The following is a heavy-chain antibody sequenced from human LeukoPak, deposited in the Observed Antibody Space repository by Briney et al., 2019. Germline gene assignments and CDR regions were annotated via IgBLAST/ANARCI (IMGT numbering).Heavy chain of an antibody. V-gene: IGHV3-23*01. J-gene: IGHJ3*02. D-gene: IGHD3-10*01. CDR2: ISGSGGST. CDR3: AKYYYGSGSPWIDAFDI. Sequence: PGGSLRLSCAASGFTFSSYAMSWVRQAPGKGLEWVSDISGSGGSTYYADSVKGRFTITRANSKNTLYLQMNSLRAEDTAVYYCAKYYYGSGSPWIDAFDIWGQGTMVTVSS. CDR1: GFTFSSYA.